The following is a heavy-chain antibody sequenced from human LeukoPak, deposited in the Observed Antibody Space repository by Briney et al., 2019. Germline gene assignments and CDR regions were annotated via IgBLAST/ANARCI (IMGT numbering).Heavy chain of an antibody. Sequence: SQTLSLTCAISGDSVSSNSAAWNWIRQSPSRGLEWLGRTYYRSKWYNDYAVSVKSRVTLKPDTSKNQFSLQLNSVTPEDTAVYHCARGYSYGYDFHYWGQGTLVTVSS. CDR1: GDSVSSNSAA. V-gene: IGHV6-1*01. CDR2: TYYRSKWYN. J-gene: IGHJ4*02. CDR3: ARGYSYGYDFHY. D-gene: IGHD5-18*01.